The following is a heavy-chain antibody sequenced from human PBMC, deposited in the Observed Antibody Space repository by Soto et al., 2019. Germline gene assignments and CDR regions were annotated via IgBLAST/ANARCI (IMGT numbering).Heavy chain of an antibody. V-gene: IGHV4-31*03. Sequence: SETLSLTCTVSGGSISSGGYYWSWIRQHPGKGLEWIGYIYYSGSTYYNPSLKSRVTISVDTSKNQFSLKLSSVTAADTAVYYCASQRIAVANWFDPWGQGTLVTVSS. CDR2: IYYSGST. D-gene: IGHD6-19*01. J-gene: IGHJ5*02. CDR3: ASQRIAVANWFDP. CDR1: GGSISSGGYY.